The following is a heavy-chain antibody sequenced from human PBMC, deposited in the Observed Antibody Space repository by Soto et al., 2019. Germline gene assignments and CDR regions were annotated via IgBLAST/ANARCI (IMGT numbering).Heavy chain of an antibody. Sequence: GGSLRLSCAASGFTFSSYWMSWVRQAPGKGLEWVANIKQDGSEKYYVDSVKGRFTISRDNAKNSLYLQMNSLRAEDTAVYYCARARVAGTKYYFDYWGQGTLVTVSS. CDR3: ARARVAGTKYYFDY. V-gene: IGHV3-7*01. D-gene: IGHD6-19*01. CDR1: GFTFSSYW. J-gene: IGHJ4*02. CDR2: IKQDGSEK.